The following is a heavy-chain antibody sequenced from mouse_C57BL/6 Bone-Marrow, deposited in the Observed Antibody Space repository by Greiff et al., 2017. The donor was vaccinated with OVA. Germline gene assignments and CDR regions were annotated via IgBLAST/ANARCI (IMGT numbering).Heavy chain of an antibody. J-gene: IGHJ3*01. CDR2: IYPGSGST. D-gene: IGHD2-4*01. CDR1: GYTFTSYW. CDR3: ARGGICDDYGVFPFDY. V-gene: IGHV1-55*01. Sequence: VQLQQPGAELVKPGASVKMSCKASGYTFTSYWITWVKQRPGQGLEWIGDIYPGSGSTNYNEKFKSKATLTVDTSSSTAYMQLSSLTSEDSAVYYCARGGICDDYGVFPFDYWGQGTVVTVSA.